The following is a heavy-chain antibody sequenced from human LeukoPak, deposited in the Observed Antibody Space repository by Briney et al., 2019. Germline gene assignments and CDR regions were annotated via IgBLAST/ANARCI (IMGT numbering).Heavy chain of an antibody. CDR1: GFTFSSYW. CDR2: IKQDGSEK. D-gene: IGHD3-22*01. CDR3: ARGTYYYDSSGYRTPPFFDY. Sequence: GGSLRLSCAASGFTFSSYWMSWVRQAPGKGLEWVANIKQDGSEKYYVDSVKGRFTISRDNAKNSLYLQMNSLRAEDTAVYYCARGTYYYDSSGYRTPPFFDYWGQGTLVTVSS. J-gene: IGHJ4*02. V-gene: IGHV3-7*04.